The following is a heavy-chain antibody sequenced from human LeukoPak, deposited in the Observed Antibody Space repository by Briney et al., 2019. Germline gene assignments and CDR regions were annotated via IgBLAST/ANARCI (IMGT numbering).Heavy chain of an antibody. CDR3: ARDTGRSSSSY. J-gene: IGHJ4*02. CDR1: GFIVSSNY. Sequence: PGGSLRLSCAASGFIVSSNYMSWVRQAPGKGLEWVSVIYSGGSTYYADSVKGRFTISRDNSKNTLCLQMNSLRAEDTAVYYCARDTGRSSSSYWGQGTLVTVSS. CDR2: IYSGGST. V-gene: IGHV3-66*02. D-gene: IGHD6-6*01.